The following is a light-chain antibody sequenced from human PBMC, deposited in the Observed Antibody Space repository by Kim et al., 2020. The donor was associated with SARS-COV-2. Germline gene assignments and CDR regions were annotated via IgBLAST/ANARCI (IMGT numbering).Light chain of an antibody. CDR1: SSDLGGYNY. V-gene: IGLV2-8*01. J-gene: IGLJ2*01. CDR2: EVS. CDR3: SSHGGRV. Sequence: GSPGQSVPISCPGTSSDLGGYNYVSWYQQHPAKAPKLMIYEVSKRPSGVPDRFSGSKSGNTASLTVSGLQAEDEAEYYCSSHGGRVFGGGTQLTVL.